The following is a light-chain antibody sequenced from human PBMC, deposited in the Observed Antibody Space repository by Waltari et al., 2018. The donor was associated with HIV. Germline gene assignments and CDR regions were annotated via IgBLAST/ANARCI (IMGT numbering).Light chain of an antibody. J-gene: IGLJ2*01. V-gene: IGLV2-11*01. Sequence: QSALTQPRSVSGSPGQSVTISCTGSSSDVGGYNYVSWYQRHPGNAPKRMIYDVNRRPSGVPGRCHGSKSGNTASLTISGLEAEDEGDYFCSSYAGRYNYVFGGGTSLTVL. CDR1: SSDVGGYNY. CDR2: DVN. CDR3: SSYAGRYNYV.